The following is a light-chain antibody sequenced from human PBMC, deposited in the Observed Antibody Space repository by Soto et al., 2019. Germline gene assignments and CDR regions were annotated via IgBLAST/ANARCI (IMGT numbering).Light chain of an antibody. CDR2: DAS. V-gene: IGKV1-33*01. Sequence: DIQMTQSPSSLSASVGDRVTITCQASQDISNYLNWYQQKPGKAPKLLIYDASNLETGVPSRFSGSGSGTDFTFTISSLQPVDIATYYCQQYDNLPLSFGGGTKVVIK. CDR1: QDISNY. CDR3: QQYDNLPLS. J-gene: IGKJ4*01.